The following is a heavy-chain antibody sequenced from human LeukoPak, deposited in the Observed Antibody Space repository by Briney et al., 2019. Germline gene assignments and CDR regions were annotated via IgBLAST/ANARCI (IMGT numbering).Heavy chain of an antibody. CDR2: INHSGST. V-gene: IGHV4-34*01. CDR3: ASAGSSGYSPPVGY. Sequence: SETLSLTCAVYGGSFSGYFWSWIRQPPGKGLEWIREINHSGSTNYNPSLKSRVTISVDTSKNQFSLKLSSVTAADTAVYYCASAGSSGYSPPVGYWGQGTLVTVSS. D-gene: IGHD3-22*01. CDR1: GGSFSGYF. J-gene: IGHJ4*02.